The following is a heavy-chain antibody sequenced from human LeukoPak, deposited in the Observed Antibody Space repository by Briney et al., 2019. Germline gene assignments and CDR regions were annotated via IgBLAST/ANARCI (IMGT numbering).Heavy chain of an antibody. Sequence: SETLSLTCAVSGYSISSGYYWGWIRQPPGKGLEWIGSIYHSGSTYYNPSLKSRVTISVDTSKNQFSLKLSSVTAADTAVYYCARDGYGDRDDALDIWGQGTMVTVSS. D-gene: IGHD4-17*01. CDR3: ARDGYGDRDDALDI. CDR2: IYHSGST. CDR1: GYSISSGYY. V-gene: IGHV4-38-2*02. J-gene: IGHJ3*02.